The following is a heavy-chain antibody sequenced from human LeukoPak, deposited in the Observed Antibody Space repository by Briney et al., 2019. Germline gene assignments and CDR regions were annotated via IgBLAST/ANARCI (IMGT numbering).Heavy chain of an antibody. Sequence: ASVKVSCKASGYTFTSYAMNWVRQAPGQGLEWMEGIIPIFGTANYAQKFQGRVTITAGESTSTAYMGLSSLRSEDTAVYYCARDNYYDSSGYGNFDYWGQGTLVTVSS. V-gene: IGHV1-69*13. J-gene: IGHJ4*02. CDR1: GYTFTSYA. CDR3: ARDNYYDSSGYGNFDY. CDR2: IIPIFGTA. D-gene: IGHD3-22*01.